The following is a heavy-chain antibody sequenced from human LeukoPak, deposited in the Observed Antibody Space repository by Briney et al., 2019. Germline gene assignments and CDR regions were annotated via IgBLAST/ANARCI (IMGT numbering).Heavy chain of an antibody. CDR1: GYSFTSYW. CDR2: ICPGDSDA. D-gene: IGHD2-2*02. Sequence: KPGESLKISCKGSGYSFTSYWIGWVRQMPGKGLEWMGIICPGDSDARYSPSFQGQVTISADKSISTAYLQWSSLKASDTAMYYCARLVSSGYCSSTSCYTDYWGQGTLVTVSS. CDR3: ARLVSSGYCSSTSCYTDY. V-gene: IGHV5-51*01. J-gene: IGHJ4*02.